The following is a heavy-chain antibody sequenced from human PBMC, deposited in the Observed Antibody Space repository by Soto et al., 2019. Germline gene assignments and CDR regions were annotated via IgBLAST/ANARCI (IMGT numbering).Heavy chain of an antibody. CDR3: ARGLGLYYFDY. V-gene: IGHV1-18*01. D-gene: IGHD1-26*01. Sequence: ASVKASCKASGYTFTSYGISWVRQAPGQGLEWMGWINAYNGNTKYAQKLQGRVTMTTDTSTSTAYMELRSLRSEDTAVYYCARGLGLYYFDYWGQGTLVTVSS. CDR1: GYTFTSYG. J-gene: IGHJ4*02. CDR2: INAYNGNT.